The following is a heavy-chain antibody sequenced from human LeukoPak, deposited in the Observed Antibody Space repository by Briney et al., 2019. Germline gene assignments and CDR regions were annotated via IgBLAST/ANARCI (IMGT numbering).Heavy chain of an antibody. CDR3: ARGRSVAELESAFDI. D-gene: IGHD2-15*01. J-gene: IGHJ3*02. V-gene: IGHV3-33*01. CDR1: SFTFSTYG. Sequence: GGSLRLSCAAPSFTFSTYGMHWVRQAPGKGLEWVAVLWSDGSNKYYANSVKGRFTISRDNSKNTLYLQMNSLRAEDTAVYYCARGRSVAELESAFDIWGQGTMVTVSS. CDR2: LWSDGSNK.